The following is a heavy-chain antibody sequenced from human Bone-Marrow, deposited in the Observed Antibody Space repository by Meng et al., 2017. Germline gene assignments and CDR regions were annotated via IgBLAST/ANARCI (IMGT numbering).Heavy chain of an antibody. V-gene: IGHV1-2*06. CDR2: INPKSGDT. CDR1: GGTFSSYA. Sequence: ASVKVSCKASGGTFSSYAISWVRQAPGQGLEWMGRINPKSGDTHYAQRFQGRVTMTGDTSISTAYMELSGLRSDDTAMYYCARKYSSSWPVDYWGQGTLVTVSS. CDR3: ARKYSSSWPVDY. D-gene: IGHD6-13*01. J-gene: IGHJ4*02.